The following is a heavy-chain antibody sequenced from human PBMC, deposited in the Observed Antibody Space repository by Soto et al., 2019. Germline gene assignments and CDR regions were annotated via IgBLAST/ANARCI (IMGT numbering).Heavy chain of an antibody. CDR2: ISYDGSNK. Sequence: QVQLVESGGGVVQPGRSLRLSCAASGFTFSSYAMHWVRQAPGKGLEWVAVISYDGSNKYYADSVKGRFTISRDNSKNTLYLQMNSLRAEDTAVYYCARDQSYGGRSYYYYGMDVWGQGTTVTVSS. CDR1: GFTFSSYA. J-gene: IGHJ6*02. CDR3: ARDQSYGGRSYYYYGMDV. D-gene: IGHD2-15*01. V-gene: IGHV3-30-3*01.